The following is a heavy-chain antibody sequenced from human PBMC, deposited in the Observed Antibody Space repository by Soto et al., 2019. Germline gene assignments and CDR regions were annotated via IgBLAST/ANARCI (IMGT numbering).Heavy chain of an antibody. V-gene: IGHV3-7*03. CDR1: GFTFSSYW. D-gene: IGHD5-18*01. CDR3: VRPVEGSYGYGPFDY. CDR2: IKQDGSEN. Sequence: PGGSLRLSCAASGFTFSSYWMSWVRQAPGKGLEWVANIKQDGSENYYVDSVRGRFTISRDNAKNSLYLQMNSLRAQEPAVYYCVRPVEGSYGYGPFDYWGRGTLVAFSS. J-gene: IGHJ4*02.